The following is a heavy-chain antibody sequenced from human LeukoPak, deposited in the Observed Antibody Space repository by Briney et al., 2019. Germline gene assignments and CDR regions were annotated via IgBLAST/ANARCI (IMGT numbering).Heavy chain of an antibody. CDR2: IWYDGSTQ. CDR3: ARGRGYDYFDY. Sequence: GGSLRLYRAASGFTFSSYGMHWVCQAPGKGREWVAVIWYDGSTQYYVDSVQGRFTISRGHSKNTLYRQMNSLRAEDTAVYYCARGRGYDYFDYWGQGTWVTVAS. V-gene: IGHV3-33*01. J-gene: IGHJ4*02. D-gene: IGHD5-12*01. CDR1: GFTFSSYG.